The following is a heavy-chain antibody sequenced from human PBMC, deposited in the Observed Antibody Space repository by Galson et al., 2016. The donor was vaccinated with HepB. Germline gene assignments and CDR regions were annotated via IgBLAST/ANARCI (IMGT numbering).Heavy chain of an antibody. V-gene: IGHV1-2*02. J-gene: IGHJ4*02. D-gene: IGHD4-23*01. Sequence: SVKVSCKASGYTFTGHYIHWVRQAPGQGLQWVGSINPNRGGTNFAQEFHGRVTMTGNTSISTVYMELSRLRSDATAVYYCASDPGYGGSCLDYWGQGTHVSVSA. CDR3: ASDPGYGGSCLDY. CDR1: GYTFTGHY. CDR2: INPNRGGT.